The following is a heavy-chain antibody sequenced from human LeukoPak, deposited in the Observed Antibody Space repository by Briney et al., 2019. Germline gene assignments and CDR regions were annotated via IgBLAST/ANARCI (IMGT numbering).Heavy chain of an antibody. D-gene: IGHD3-3*01. CDR2: MNPNSGGT. CDR1: GYTFTGYY. CDR3: ARENRDYDFWSGYYGHIDY. Sequence: ASVKVSCKASGYTFTGYYMHWVRQAPGQGLEWMGWMNPNSGGTNYAQKFQGRVTMTRDTSISTAYMELSRLRSDDTAVYYCARENRDYDFWSGYYGHIDYWGQGTLVTVSS. J-gene: IGHJ4*02. V-gene: IGHV1-2*02.